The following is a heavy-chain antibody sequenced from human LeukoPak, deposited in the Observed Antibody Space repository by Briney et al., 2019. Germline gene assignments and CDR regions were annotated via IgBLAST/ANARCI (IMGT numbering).Heavy chain of an antibody. V-gene: IGHV3-23*01. CDR2: IAGSGYST. D-gene: IGHD3-10*01. J-gene: IGHJ4*02. CDR3: ARGGAYGSGSYLAD. Sequence: GGSLRLSCAASGFMFSSYRMSWVRQAPGKGLEWVSSIAGSGYSTNYADSVKGRFTISRDYSKSTLYLQMNSLRDDDTAIYYCARGGAYGSGSYLADWGQGILVTVSS. CDR1: GFMFSSYR.